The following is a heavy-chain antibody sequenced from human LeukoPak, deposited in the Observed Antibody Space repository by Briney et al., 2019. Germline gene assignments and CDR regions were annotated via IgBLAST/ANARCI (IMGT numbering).Heavy chain of an antibody. CDR2: IPNSGST. D-gene: IGHD3-16*01. CDR3: ARYGGYYFDY. J-gene: IGHJ4*02. V-gene: IGHV4-59*08. Sequence: SETLSLTCTVSGASISSHYWSWIRQPPGKGLEWIGYIPNSGSTNSKPSLKSRVTMSVDTSKNQSSLKLSSVTAADTAVYYCARYGGYYFDYWGQGTLVTVSS. CDR1: GASISSHY.